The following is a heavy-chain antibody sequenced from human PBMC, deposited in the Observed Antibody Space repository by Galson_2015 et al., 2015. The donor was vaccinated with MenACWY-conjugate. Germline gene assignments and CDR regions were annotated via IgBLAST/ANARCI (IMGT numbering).Heavy chain of an antibody. CDR3: VKDRYYHFDY. D-gene: IGHD3-22*01. J-gene: IGHJ4*02. V-gene: IGHV3-30*02. CDR2: IHYDGSSE. Sequence: SLRLSCAASGFTFKNYCMTWVRQAPGKGLEWVAYIHYDGSSEDYMDSVKGRFTISRDNSKNTVFLQMNSLRAEDTAVYYCVKDRYYHFDYWGQGTLVAVSS. CDR1: GFTFKNYC.